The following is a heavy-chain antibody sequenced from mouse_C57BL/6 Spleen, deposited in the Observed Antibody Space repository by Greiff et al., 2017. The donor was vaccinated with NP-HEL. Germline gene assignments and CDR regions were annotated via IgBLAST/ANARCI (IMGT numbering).Heavy chain of an antibody. V-gene: IGHV1-18*01. D-gene: IGHD1-1*01. Sequence: EVQLQQSGPELVKPGASVKIPCKASGYTFPDYNMDWVKQSHGKSLAWIGDINPNNGGTIYNQKFKGKATLTVDKSSSTAYMELRSLTSEDTAVYYCARGSSSYWYFDVWGTGTTVTVSS. CDR1: GYTFPDYN. J-gene: IGHJ1*03. CDR2: INPNNGGT. CDR3: ARGSSSYWYFDV.